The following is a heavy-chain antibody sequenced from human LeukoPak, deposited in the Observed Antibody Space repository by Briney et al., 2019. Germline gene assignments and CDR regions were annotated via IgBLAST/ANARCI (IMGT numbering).Heavy chain of an antibody. CDR2: IYYSGCT. V-gene: IGHV4-30-4*08. CDR1: GGSISSGDYY. D-gene: IGHD3-22*01. J-gene: IGHJ3*01. Sequence: PSETLSLTCTVSGGSISSGDYYWSWIRQPPGKGLEWIGYIYYSGCTYYNPSLKSRVTISVDTSKNQFSLKLSSVTAADTAVYYCARDQKYYYDSSGNFWGQGTMVTVSS. CDR3: ARDQKYYYDSSGNF.